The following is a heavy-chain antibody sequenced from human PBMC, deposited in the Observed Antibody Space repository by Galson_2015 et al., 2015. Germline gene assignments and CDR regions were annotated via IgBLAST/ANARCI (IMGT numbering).Heavy chain of an antibody. V-gene: IGHV3-23*01. CDR2: ISGSGGST. D-gene: IGHD1-14*01. CDR3: AKDWYGAYYFDY. Sequence: SLRLSCAASGFTFSSYAMSWVRQAPGKGLEWVSAISGSGGSTYYADSVKGRFTISRDNSKNTLYLQMNSLRAEDTAVYYCAKDWYGAYYFDYWGQGTLVTVSS. J-gene: IGHJ4*02. CDR1: GFTFSSYA.